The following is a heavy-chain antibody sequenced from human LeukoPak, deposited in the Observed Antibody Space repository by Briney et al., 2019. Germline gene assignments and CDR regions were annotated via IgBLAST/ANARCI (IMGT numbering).Heavy chain of an antibody. V-gene: IGHV3-21*01. CDR3: ARDRSVVTGYYYFDF. Sequence: GGSLRLSCAASGFTFSNYNMNWVRQAPGKGLEWVSSITSGSNYVEYTDSVKGRFTISRDNAKNSLYLQMNSLRAEDTAVYFCARDRSVVTGYYYFDFWGHGTLVTVSS. CDR2: ITSGSNYV. CDR1: GFTFSNYN. J-gene: IGHJ4*01. D-gene: IGHD3-9*01.